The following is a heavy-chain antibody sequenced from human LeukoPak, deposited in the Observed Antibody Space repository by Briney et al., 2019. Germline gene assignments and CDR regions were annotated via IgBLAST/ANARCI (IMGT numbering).Heavy chain of an antibody. CDR2: IYYRGST. CDR3: AVGWELLTR. CDR1: GGSINTYY. J-gene: IGHJ4*02. D-gene: IGHD1-26*01. Sequence: SETLSLTCTVSGGSINTYYWSWIRQPPGKGLEWIGCIYYRGSTNYNPSPTSRVTISVDTSTHQFCLKLSSVTAADTAVYYCAVGWELLTRWGRGTLVTVSS. V-gene: IGHV4-59*08.